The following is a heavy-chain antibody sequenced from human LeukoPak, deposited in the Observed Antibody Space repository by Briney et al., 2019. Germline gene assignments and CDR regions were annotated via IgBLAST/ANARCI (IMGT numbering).Heavy chain of an antibody. V-gene: IGHV3-7*01. CDR1: GFTFSNYW. D-gene: IGHD2-21*02. Sequence: GGSLRLSCAASGFTFSNYWMSWIRQAPGKGLEWVANIKPDGSEKYYVDSVKGRFTISRDNAKNSLFLQMNSLRAEDTATYYCTRDFGSGVVVTAIVDWGQGTLVTVSS. CDR3: TRDFGSGVVVTAIVD. J-gene: IGHJ4*02. CDR2: IKPDGSEK.